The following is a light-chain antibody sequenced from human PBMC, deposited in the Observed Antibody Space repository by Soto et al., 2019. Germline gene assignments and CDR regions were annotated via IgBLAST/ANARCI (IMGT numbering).Light chain of an antibody. J-gene: IGKJ1*01. CDR1: QNINSY. V-gene: IGKV1-39*01. CDR3: PHSYSFPLT. CDR2: AAS. Sequence: DIQMTQSPYSLSASVGDRATITCRASQNINSYLHWYHQKPGKAPKLLIYAASSLQSGVPPRLSGSGSGTDFTRAIGSLQPGDCATYYCPHSYSFPLTLGQGTRVEL.